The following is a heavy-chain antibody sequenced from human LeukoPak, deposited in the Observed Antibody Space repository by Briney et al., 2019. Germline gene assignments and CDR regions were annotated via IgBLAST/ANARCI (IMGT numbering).Heavy chain of an antibody. Sequence: SETLSLTCTVSGGSISSYYWSWIRQPAGKGLEWIGRIYTSGSTNYNPSLKSRVTMSVDTSKNQFSLKLSSVTAADTAVYYCAREEYYYDSSGIRPYYFDYWGQGTLVTVSS. CDR1: GGSISSYY. J-gene: IGHJ4*02. CDR3: AREEYYYDSSGIRPYYFDY. V-gene: IGHV4-4*07. D-gene: IGHD3-22*01. CDR2: IYTSGST.